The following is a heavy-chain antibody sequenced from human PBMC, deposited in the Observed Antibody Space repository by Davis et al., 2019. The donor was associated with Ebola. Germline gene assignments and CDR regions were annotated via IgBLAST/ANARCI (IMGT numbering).Heavy chain of an antibody. CDR3: ARSQSTVTTSWFDP. CDR2: IKQDGSEK. J-gene: IGHJ5*02. Sequence: GESLKISCAASGFTFSSYWMSWVRQAPGKGLEWVADIKQDGSEKYYVDPVKGRFTISRDNAKNSLYLQMNSLRAEDTAVYYCARSQSTVTTSWFDPWGQGTLVTVSS. CDR1: GFTFSSYW. V-gene: IGHV3-7*01. D-gene: IGHD4-17*01.